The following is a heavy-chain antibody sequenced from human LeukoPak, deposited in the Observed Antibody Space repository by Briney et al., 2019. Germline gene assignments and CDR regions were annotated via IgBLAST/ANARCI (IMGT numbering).Heavy chain of an antibody. CDR2: INPNSGGT. Sequence: AASVKVSCKASGYTFTGNFMHWVRQAPGQGLEWMGWINPNSGGTNYAQKFQGRVTMTRDTSISTAYMELSRLRSDDSAVYYCARGGLPHHYYYMHVWGKGTTVTVS. CDR3: ARGGLPHHYYYMHV. V-gene: IGHV1-2*02. CDR1: GYTFTGNF. D-gene: IGHD3-22*01. J-gene: IGHJ6*03.